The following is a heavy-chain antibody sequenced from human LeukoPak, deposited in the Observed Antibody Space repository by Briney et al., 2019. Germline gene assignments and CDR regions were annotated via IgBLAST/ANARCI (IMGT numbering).Heavy chain of an antibody. CDR2: INAGNGNA. D-gene: IGHD3-22*01. CDR3: ARDLGYDSSGYYLELDY. Sequence: ASVKVSCTASGYTFTSYTIYWVRQAPGQGLEWMGWINAGNGNAKYSQKFQDRVTITRDTSASTASMELSSLRSEDTAVYYCARDLGYDSSGYYLELDYWGQGTLVTVSS. CDR1: GYTFTSYT. V-gene: IGHV1-3*01. J-gene: IGHJ4*02.